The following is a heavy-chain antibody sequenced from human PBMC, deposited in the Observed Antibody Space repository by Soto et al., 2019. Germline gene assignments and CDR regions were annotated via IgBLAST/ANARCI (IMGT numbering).Heavy chain of an antibody. J-gene: IGHJ3*02. D-gene: IGHD3-22*01. CDR2: ISAYNGNT. CDR1: GYTFTSYG. CDR3: ARTRNYYDSSGGAFDI. Sequence: QVQLVQSGAEVKKPGASVKVSCKASGYTFTSYGISWVRQAPGQGLEWMGWISAYNGNTNYAQKLQGRVTMTTDTSTSKAYMELRSLRSDDTAVYYCARTRNYYDSSGGAFDIWGQGTMVTVSS. V-gene: IGHV1-18*04.